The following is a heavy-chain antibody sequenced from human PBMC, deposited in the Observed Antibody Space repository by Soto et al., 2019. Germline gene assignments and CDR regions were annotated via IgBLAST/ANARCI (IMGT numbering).Heavy chain of an antibody. V-gene: IGHV3-74*01. CDR2: IDNEGSGT. J-gene: IGHJ4*02. CDR1: GFTLSSYG. Sequence: GGPMILSCAASGFTLSSYGMHWVSQAPGKGLVWVSRIDNEGSGTSYADSVKGRFTISRDNAKNTLYLQMNSLRAEDTAVYYCATVFDFWGQGTLVTVSS. CDR3: ATVFDF.